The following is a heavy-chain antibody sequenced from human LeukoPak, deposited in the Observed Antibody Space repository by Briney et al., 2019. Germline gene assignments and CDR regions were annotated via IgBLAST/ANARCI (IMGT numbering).Heavy chain of an antibody. Sequence: GGSLRLSCTASGFTFGDYAMSWVRQAPGKGLEWVSGISGSGGSTYYADSVKGRFTVSRDNSKNTLYLQMNSLRAEDTAVYYCAKGRTTVTTNNYYGMDVWGQGTTVTVSS. D-gene: IGHD4-11*01. J-gene: IGHJ6*02. V-gene: IGHV3-23*01. CDR1: GFTFGDYA. CDR2: ISGSGGST. CDR3: AKGRTTVTTNNYYGMDV.